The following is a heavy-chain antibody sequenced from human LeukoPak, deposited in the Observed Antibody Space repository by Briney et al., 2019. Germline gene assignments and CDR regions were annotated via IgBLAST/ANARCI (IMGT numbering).Heavy chain of an antibody. CDR2: IYSGGST. V-gene: IGHV3-53*01. Sequence: GESLRLSCAASGFTVSSNYMSWVRQAPGKGLEWVSVIYSGGSTYYTDSVKGRFTISRDNSKNTLYLQMNSLRTEDTAVYYCARVGYGNYVSHWGQGTLVTVSS. J-gene: IGHJ4*02. CDR1: GFTVSSNY. CDR3: ARVGYGNYVSH. D-gene: IGHD4-11*01.